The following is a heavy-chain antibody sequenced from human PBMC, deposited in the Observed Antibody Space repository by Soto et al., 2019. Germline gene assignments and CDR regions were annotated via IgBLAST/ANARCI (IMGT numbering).Heavy chain of an antibody. Sequence: QVQVVQSGVEVRRPGSSVKVSCKASGDTFKNCVISWVRQAPGQGLEWMGGIIPLFGTTDFAQRFQGRLTITTDESTTTAYMELSRLRSEDKATYYCAAELCFGKLSVVWGQGNTVIVSS. CDR3: AAELCFGKLSVV. D-gene: IGHD3-10*01. CDR2: IIPLFGTT. CDR1: GDTFKNCV. J-gene: IGHJ6*02. V-gene: IGHV1-69*01.